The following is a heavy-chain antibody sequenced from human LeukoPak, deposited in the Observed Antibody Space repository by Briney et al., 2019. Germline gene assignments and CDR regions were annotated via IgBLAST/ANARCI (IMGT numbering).Heavy chain of an antibody. J-gene: IGHJ4*02. CDR2: IHTGDSNV. V-gene: IGHV5-51*01. D-gene: IGHD3-9*01. CDR1: GYIFASFC. CDR3: ARHAPSNDWRWEFDY. Sequence: GESLKISCKGSGYIFASFCIAWVRQMPGKGLELMGIIHTGDSNVGYSPSFRGQVTISADKSINTAYLQWSSMKASDTAMYYCARHAPSNDWRWEFDYWGQGTLVTVSS.